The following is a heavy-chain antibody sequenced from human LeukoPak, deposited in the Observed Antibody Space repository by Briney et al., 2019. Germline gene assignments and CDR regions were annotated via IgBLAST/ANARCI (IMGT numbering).Heavy chain of an antibody. CDR1: GFXFSSYW. D-gene: IGHD3-3*01. V-gene: IGHV3-7*05. J-gene: IGHJ4*02. Sequence: GGSLRLSCAASGFXFSSYWISWVRQAPGKGLEWVANIKQDGSEKYYVDSVKGRFTISRDNAKNSLYLQMNSLRAEDTAVYYCARAIRSSYYDFWSGIGYWGQGTLVTVSS. CDR2: IKQDGSEK. CDR3: ARAIRSSYYDFWSGIGY.